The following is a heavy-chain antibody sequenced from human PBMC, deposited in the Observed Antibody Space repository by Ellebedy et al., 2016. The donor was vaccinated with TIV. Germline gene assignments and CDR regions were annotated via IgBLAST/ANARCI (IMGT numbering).Heavy chain of an antibody. CDR1: GGSLRTYY. CDR2: IFNTGST. D-gene: IGHD5-12*01. CDR3: ARHCYTSGLEEFDY. V-gene: IGHV4-59*08. J-gene: IGHJ4*02. Sequence: MPSETLSLTCTVSGGSLRTYYWSWIRQPPGKGLEWLGYIFNTGSTNYNPSLRRRISISVDTSKNQFSLNLSSVTAADTAVYYCARHCYTSGLEEFDYWGQGTLVTVSS.